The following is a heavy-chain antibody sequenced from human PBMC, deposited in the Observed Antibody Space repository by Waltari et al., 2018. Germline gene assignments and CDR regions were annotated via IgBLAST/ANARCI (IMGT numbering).Heavy chain of an antibody. CDR3: ARVMSTMVREPGGGDYYGMDV. V-gene: IGHV1-69*04. Sequence: QVQLVQSGDEVKKPGSSVKVSCKASGGTFSSYAISWVRQAPGQGLEWMGRIIPILGIATYAQKCQGRVTITADKSTSTAYMELSSLRSEDTAVYYCARVMSTMVREPGGGDYYGMDVWGQGTTVTVSS. D-gene: IGHD3-10*01. J-gene: IGHJ6*02. CDR1: GGTFSSYA. CDR2: IIPILGIA.